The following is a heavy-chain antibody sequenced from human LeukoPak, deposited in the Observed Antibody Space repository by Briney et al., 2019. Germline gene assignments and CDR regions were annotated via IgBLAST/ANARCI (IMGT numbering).Heavy chain of an antibody. J-gene: IGHJ6*04. CDR1: GGTFSSYA. CDR3: ARGTTGTTPVRYYYYGMDV. D-gene: IGHD1-1*01. Sequence: SVKVSCKASGGTFSSYAISWVRQAPGQGLEWMGGIIPIFGTANYAQKFQGRVTITADASTSTAYMELSSLRSEDTAVYYCARGTTGTTPVRYYYYGMDVWGKGTTVTVSS. CDR2: IIPIFGTA. V-gene: IGHV1-69*01.